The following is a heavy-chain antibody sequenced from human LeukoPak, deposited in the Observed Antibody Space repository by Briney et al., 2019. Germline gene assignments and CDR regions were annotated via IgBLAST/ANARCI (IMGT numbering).Heavy chain of an antibody. V-gene: IGHV4-39*01. J-gene: IGHJ4*02. CDR2: INHSGST. D-gene: IGHD6-13*01. CDR3: ARHRRIGYSSSWGYFNY. Sequence: SETLSLTCTVSGGSISSSSYYWSWIRQPPGKGLEWIGEINHSGSTNYNPSLKSRVTISVDTSKNQFSLKLSSVTAADTAVYYCARHRRIGYSSSWGYFNYWGQGTLVTVSS. CDR1: GGSISSSSYY.